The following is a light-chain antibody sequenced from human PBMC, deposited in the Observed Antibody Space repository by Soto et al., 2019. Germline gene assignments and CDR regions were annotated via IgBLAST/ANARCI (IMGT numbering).Light chain of an antibody. CDR3: QQYNSYPLT. CDR2: AAS. CDR1: QGIGND. V-gene: IGKV1-17*01. Sequence: DIQMTQSPSSLSASVGDRVTITCRASQGIGNDLGWYQQKPGNAPKRLIYAASSLQSGVPSRFCGSESGTEFTLTISSLQPEDFATYYCQQYNSYPLTFGGGTKVEV. J-gene: IGKJ4*01.